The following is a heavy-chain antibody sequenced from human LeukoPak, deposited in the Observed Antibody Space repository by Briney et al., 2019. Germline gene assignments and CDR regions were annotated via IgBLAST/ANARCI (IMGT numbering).Heavy chain of an antibody. J-gene: IGHJ4*02. D-gene: IGHD2/OR15-2a*01. CDR3: ARDCNDIIITCPPDY. CDR2: IYYSGST. V-gene: IGHV4-39*07. Sequence: SETLSLTCTVSSGSISSSSYYWGWIRQPPGKGLEWIGSIYYSGSTYYNPSLKSRVTISVDTSKNQFSLKLSFVTAADTAVYYCARDCNDIIITCPPDYWGQGTLVTVSS. CDR1: SGSISSSSYY.